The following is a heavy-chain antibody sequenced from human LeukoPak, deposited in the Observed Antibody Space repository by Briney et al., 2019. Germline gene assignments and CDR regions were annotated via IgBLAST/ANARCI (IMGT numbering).Heavy chain of an antibody. D-gene: IGHD3-9*01. Sequence: GGSLRLSCETSGFTFSDCWMSWVRQAPGKGLEWVGRIKRKIDGETTDYGAPVKGRFTISRDDSKNTLSLQMNSLQTEDTAVYYCVAGLGSSELDYWGQGTLVTVSS. CDR1: GFTFSDCW. J-gene: IGHJ4*02. V-gene: IGHV3-15*01. CDR3: VAGLGSSELDY. CDR2: IKRKIDGETT.